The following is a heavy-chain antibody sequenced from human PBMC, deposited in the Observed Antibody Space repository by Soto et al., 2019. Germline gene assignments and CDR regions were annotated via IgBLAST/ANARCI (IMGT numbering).Heavy chain of an antibody. CDR3: ARSQSPGYYGMDV. J-gene: IGHJ6*02. V-gene: IGHV4-59*01. Sequence: SETLSLTCTVSGGSISSYYWSWIRQPPGKGLEWIGYIYYSGSTNYNPSLKSRVTISVDTSKNQFSLKLSSVTAADTAVYYCARSQSPGYYGMDVWGQGTTVTVSS. D-gene: IGHD7-27*01. CDR2: IYYSGST. CDR1: GGSISSYY.